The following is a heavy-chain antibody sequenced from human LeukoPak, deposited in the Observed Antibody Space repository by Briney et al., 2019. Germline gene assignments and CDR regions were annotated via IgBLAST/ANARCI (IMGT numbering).Heavy chain of an antibody. CDR1: GFTFSSYS. Sequence: PGGSLRLSCAASGFTFSSYSMNWVRQAPGKGLEWVSSISSSSSYTYYADSVKGRFTISRDNAKNSLYLQMNRLRAQHTAVYYCACGDYWGQGTLVTVSS. CDR3: ACGDY. D-gene: IGHD2-21*01. V-gene: IGHV3-21*01. J-gene: IGHJ4*02. CDR2: ISSSSSYT.